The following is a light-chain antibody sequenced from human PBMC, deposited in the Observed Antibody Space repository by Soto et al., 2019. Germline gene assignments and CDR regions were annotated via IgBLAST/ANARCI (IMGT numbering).Light chain of an antibody. CDR2: AAS. Sequence: DIQMTQSPSTLSASVGDRVTISCRASQGISSYLAWYQHKPGKAPNLLISAASTLQSGVPSRFSGSGSGTEFTLTISSLQPEDFATYYCQHYNSYSEAFGQGTKVDIK. J-gene: IGKJ1*01. CDR1: QGISSY. CDR3: QHYNSYSEA. V-gene: IGKV1-9*01.